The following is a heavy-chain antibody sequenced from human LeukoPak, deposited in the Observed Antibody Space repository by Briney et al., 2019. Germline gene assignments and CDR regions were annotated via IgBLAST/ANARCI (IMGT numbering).Heavy chain of an antibody. CDR1: GGSISSSSYY. D-gene: IGHD3-10*02. V-gene: IGHV4-39*07. Sequence: SETLSLTCTVSGGSISSSSYYWGWIRQPPGKGLEWIGSIYYSGSTYYNPSLKSRVTISVDTSKNQFSLRLSSVTAADTAVYYCARDVRVSTNWFDPWGQGTLVTVSS. CDR2: IYYSGST. CDR3: ARDVRVSTNWFDP. J-gene: IGHJ5*02.